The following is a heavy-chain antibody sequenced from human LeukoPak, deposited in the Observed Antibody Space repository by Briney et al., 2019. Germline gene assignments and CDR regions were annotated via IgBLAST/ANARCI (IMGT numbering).Heavy chain of an antibody. CDR3: ARDEIGGYFDY. Sequence: GSLRLSCAASGFTFKTYWMSWVRQAPGKRLEWVANIKEDGSAKYYVDSVKGRFTISRDNARNSVYLQMNSLRAEDTGVYYCARDEIGGYFDYWGQGILVTVSS. CDR2: IKEDGSAK. D-gene: IGHD3-10*01. CDR1: GFTFKTYW. J-gene: IGHJ4*02. V-gene: IGHV3-7*01.